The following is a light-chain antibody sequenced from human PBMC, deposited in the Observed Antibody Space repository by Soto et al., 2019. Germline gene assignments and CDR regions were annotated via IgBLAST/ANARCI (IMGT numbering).Light chain of an antibody. CDR1: QNINKW. J-gene: IGKJ1*01. CDR2: DSS. Sequence: DIQMTQSPSTLSASVGDRVVITWRASQNINKWFAWYQQKPGKAPKFLIYDSSTLETGVPSRFSGSGSGTEFTLTIRSLQPDDFATFYCQQYDTFPRTLGQGTKVDIQ. CDR3: QQYDTFPRT. V-gene: IGKV1-5*01.